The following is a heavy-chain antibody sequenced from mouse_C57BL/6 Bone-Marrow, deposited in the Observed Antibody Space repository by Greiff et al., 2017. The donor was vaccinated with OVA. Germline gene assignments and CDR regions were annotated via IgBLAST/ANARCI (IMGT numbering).Heavy chain of an antibody. CDR2: IYPRDGST. CDR1: GYTFTDHT. Sequence: VQLQQSDAELVKPGASVKISCKVSGYTFTDHTIHWMKQRPEQGLEWIGYIYPRDGSTKYNEKFKGKATLTADKSSSTAYMQLNSLTSEDSAVYFCAYYYGISYGFFAYWGQGTLVTVSA. CDR3: AYYYGISYGFFAY. D-gene: IGHD1-1*01. V-gene: IGHV1-78*01. J-gene: IGHJ3*01.